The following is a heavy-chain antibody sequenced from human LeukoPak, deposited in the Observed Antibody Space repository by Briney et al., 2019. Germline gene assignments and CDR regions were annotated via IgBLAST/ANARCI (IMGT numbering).Heavy chain of an antibody. Sequence: ASVKVSCKASGYTFTGYYMHWVRQAPGQGLEWMGWINPNSGGTNYAQKFQGRVTMTRDTSISTAYMELSRLRSDDTAVYYCARDRYDFWSGPPGWFDPWDQGTLVTVSS. CDR1: GYTFTGYY. D-gene: IGHD3-3*01. CDR3: ARDRYDFWSGPPGWFDP. CDR2: INPNSGGT. V-gene: IGHV1-2*02. J-gene: IGHJ5*02.